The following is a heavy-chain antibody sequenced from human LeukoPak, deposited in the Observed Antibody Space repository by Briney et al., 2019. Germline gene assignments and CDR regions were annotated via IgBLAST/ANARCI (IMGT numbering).Heavy chain of an antibody. D-gene: IGHD5-18*01. CDR1: GGSISTYY. CDR3: AREWGYSLVSYYYYMDV. CDR2: ISYSGST. Sequence: SETLSLTCTVSGGSISTYYWNWIRQPPGKGLEWIGFISYSGSTNYNPSLKSRVTISVDTSKNQFSLKLSSVTAADTAVYYCAREWGYSLVSYYYYMDVWGKGTTVTVSS. V-gene: IGHV4-59*12. J-gene: IGHJ6*03.